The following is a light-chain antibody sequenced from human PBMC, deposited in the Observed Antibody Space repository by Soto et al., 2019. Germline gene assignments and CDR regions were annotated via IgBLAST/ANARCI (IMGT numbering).Light chain of an antibody. Sequence: EIVMTQSPATLSVSPGERVTLSCRASQSVSNNVAWYQQKPGQAPRLLVYGASNRATGIPDRFSGGGSGTDFTLTISRLEPGDFAVYSCQQYGGFPITFGQGTRLEIK. J-gene: IGKJ5*01. CDR1: QSVSNN. CDR3: QQYGGFPIT. CDR2: GAS. V-gene: IGKV3-20*01.